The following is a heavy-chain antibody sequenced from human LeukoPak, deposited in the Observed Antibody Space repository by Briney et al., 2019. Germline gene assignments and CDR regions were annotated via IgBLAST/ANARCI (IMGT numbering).Heavy chain of an antibody. J-gene: IGHJ5*02. CDR1: GFTFSSYA. Sequence: GGSLRLSCAAAGFTFSSYAMSWVRQAPGKGLEWVSAISGSGGSTYYADSVKGRFTISRDNSKNTLYLQMNSLRAEDTAVYYCAKDLAHYDSSRYNWFDPWGQGTLVTVSS. V-gene: IGHV3-23*01. CDR2: ISGSGGST. CDR3: AKDLAHYDSSRYNWFDP. D-gene: IGHD3-22*01.